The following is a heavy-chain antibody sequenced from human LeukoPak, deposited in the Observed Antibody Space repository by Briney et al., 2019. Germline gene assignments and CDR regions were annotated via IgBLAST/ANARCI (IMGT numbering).Heavy chain of an antibody. CDR1: GYTFTSYD. CDR3: AREPPQGSWWDWFDP. D-gene: IGHD6-13*01. J-gene: IGHJ5*02. V-gene: IGHV1-8*01. CDR2: MNPNSGNT. Sequence: ASVKVSCKASGYTFTSYDINWVRQATGQGLEWMGWMNPNSGNTGYAQKFQGRVTMTRNTSISTAYMELGSLRSEDTAVYYCAREPPQGSWWDWFDPWGQGTLVTVSS.